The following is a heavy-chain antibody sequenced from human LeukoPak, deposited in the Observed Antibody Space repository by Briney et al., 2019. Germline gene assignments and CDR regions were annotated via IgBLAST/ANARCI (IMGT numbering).Heavy chain of an antibody. Sequence: SETLSLTCTVSGGSISSHYWSWDRQSAGKGLGWVGYIYYRGSTNYNPSLKSGVTISVDPSKNQFSLRRRSVTAADPAVFYCGRDRGGPYCSGGRCSAYWGQGPLPTVSS. CDR1: GGSISSHY. CDR3: GRDRGGPYCSGGRCSAY. J-gene: IGHJ4*02. D-gene: IGHD2-15*01. CDR2: IYYRGST. V-gene: IGHV4-59*11.